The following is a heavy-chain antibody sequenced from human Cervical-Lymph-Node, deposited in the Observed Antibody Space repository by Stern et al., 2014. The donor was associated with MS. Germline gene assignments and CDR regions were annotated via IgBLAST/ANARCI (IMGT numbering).Heavy chain of an antibody. J-gene: IGHJ5*02. V-gene: IGHV1-69*01. D-gene: IGHD6-19*01. CDR1: GGTFSSYA. Sequence: QVQLGQSGAEVKQPGSSVKVSCKASGGTFSSYAISWVRQAPGQGLEWMGGIIPIFCTANYAQKFQGRVTITADESTSTAYMELSSLRSEDTAVYYCASWHSSGWGNWFDPWGQGTLVTVSS. CDR2: IIPIFCTA. CDR3: ASWHSSGWGNWFDP.